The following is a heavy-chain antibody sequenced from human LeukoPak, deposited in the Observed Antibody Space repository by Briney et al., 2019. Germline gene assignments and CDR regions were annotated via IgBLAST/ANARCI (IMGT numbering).Heavy chain of an antibody. V-gene: IGHV3-30*04. CDR3: ARTNYYGSGSYGYYFDY. J-gene: IGHJ4*02. Sequence: GRSLRLSCAASAFTFRSYAMHWVRQAPGKGLDWVAVISYDGNNKCYADSVKGRFTISRDNSKTTLYLQMNSLRAEDTAVYYCARTNYYGSGSYGYYFDYWGQGTLVTVSS. D-gene: IGHD3-10*01. CDR1: AFTFRSYA. CDR2: ISYDGNNK.